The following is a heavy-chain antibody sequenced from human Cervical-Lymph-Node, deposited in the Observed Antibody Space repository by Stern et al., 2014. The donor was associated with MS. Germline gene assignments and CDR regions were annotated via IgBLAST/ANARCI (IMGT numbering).Heavy chain of an antibody. V-gene: IGHV1-2*02. D-gene: IGHD1-26*01. CDR3: ARDRGSHSDY. J-gene: IGHJ4*02. CDR1: GYSFTAYF. Sequence: QLVQSGAQVKKPGASVKVSCKASGYSFTAYFIHWVRQAPGQGLEWMGWISTDTGGANYAQRFQGRVTMTRDPSISTTYMELSRLRSDDTAVYYCARDRGSHSDYWGQGTLVTVSS. CDR2: ISTDTGGA.